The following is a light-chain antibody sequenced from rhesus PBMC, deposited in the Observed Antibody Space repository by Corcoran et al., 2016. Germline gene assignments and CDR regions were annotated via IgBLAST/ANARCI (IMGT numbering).Light chain of an antibody. Sequence: DIQMTQSPSSLSASVGDRVTITCRASQGISNDLAWYQQKPGETPKLLNYEASRLQTGIPSGLSGSGSWTDFTLTIRILQSEDVATYYCPNYYTDPFTFGPVTKLEIK. J-gene: IGKJ3*01. CDR2: EAS. CDR3: PNYYTDPFT. V-gene: IGKV1S17*01. CDR1: QGISND.